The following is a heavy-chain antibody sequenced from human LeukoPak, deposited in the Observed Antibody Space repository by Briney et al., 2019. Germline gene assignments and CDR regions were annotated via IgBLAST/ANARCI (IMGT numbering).Heavy chain of an antibody. J-gene: IGHJ4*02. D-gene: IGHD3-22*01. CDR1: GGSISSSSYY. Sequence: SETLSLTCTVSGGSISSSSYYWGWIRQPPGKGLEWIGSIYYSGSTYYNPSLKSRVTISVDTSKNQFSLKLSSVTAADTAVYYCNYYDSSGYFDYWGQGTLVTVSS. V-gene: IGHV4-39*01. CDR3: NYYDSSGYFDY. CDR2: IYYSGST.